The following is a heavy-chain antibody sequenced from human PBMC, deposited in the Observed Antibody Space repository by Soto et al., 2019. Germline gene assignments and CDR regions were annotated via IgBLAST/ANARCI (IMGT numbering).Heavy chain of an antibody. Sequence: GWSLRLSWAASGFTLSSYAMSWVRQAPGKGLEWVSAISGSGGSTYYADSVKGRFTISRDSSQNTVYLQMNSLTAGDTALYYCAKATATGGGAFDICGKGTMVAVSS. V-gene: IGHV3-23*01. CDR2: ISGSGGST. CDR3: AKATATGGGAFDI. J-gene: IGHJ3*02. CDR1: GFTLSSYA. D-gene: IGHD2-8*02.